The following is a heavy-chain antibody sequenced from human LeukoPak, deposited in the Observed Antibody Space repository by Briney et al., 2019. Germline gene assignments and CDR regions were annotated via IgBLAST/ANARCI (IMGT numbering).Heavy chain of an antibody. J-gene: IGHJ4*02. CDR2: ISSSSSYI. CDR1: GLTFNSYS. V-gene: IGHV3-21*01. CDR3: ARDQGGYDSSGYYYEPYYFDY. Sequence: GGSLRLSCAASGLTFNSYSMTWVRQAPGKGLEWVSSISSSSSYIYYAESVKGRYTISRDNAKNSLYLQMNSLRAEGTAVYYCARDQGGYDSSGYYYEPYYFDYWGQGTLVTVSS. D-gene: IGHD3-22*01.